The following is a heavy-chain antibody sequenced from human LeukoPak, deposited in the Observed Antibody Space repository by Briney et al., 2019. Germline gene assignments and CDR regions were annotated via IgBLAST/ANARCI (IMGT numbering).Heavy chain of an antibody. D-gene: IGHD3-16*02. Sequence: SETLSLTCAVYGGSFSGYYWSWIRQPPGKGLEWIGEINHSGSTNYNPSLKSRVTISVDTSKNQFSLKPSSVTAADTAVYYCARVPRYDYVWGSYRSNWFDPWGQGTLVTVSS. CDR1: GGSFSGYY. J-gene: IGHJ5*02. CDR2: INHSGST. V-gene: IGHV4-34*01. CDR3: ARVPRYDYVWGSYRSNWFDP.